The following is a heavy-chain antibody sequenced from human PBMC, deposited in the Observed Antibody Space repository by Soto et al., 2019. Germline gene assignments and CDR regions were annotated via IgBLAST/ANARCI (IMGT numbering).Heavy chain of an antibody. D-gene: IGHD4-17*01. CDR2: ISFYNGDT. CDR3: ARVPTYGDYWFDP. V-gene: IGHV1-18*04. J-gene: IGHJ5*02. Sequence: QVQLVQSGGEVKKPGASVMVSCMASGYSLTNYAITWVRQAPGQGLEWLGWISFYNGDTKYAQNLQGRVTMTTDTSTSTAYMELRSLRSDDTAVYYCARVPTYGDYWFDPWGQGTLVTGSS. CDR1: GYSLTNYA.